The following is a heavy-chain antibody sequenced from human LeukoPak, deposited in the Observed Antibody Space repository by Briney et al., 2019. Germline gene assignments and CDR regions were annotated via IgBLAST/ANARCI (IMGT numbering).Heavy chain of an antibody. Sequence: PGRSLRLSCAASGFTFSSYGIHWVRQAPGKGLEWVAVISDDGSNKYYADSVKGRFTISRDNSKNTLYLQMNSLRAEDTAVCYCAKQYRDGYNVDYWGQGTLVTVSS. V-gene: IGHV3-30*18. D-gene: IGHD5-24*01. CDR2: ISDDGSNK. J-gene: IGHJ4*02. CDR1: GFTFSSYG. CDR3: AKQYRDGYNVDY.